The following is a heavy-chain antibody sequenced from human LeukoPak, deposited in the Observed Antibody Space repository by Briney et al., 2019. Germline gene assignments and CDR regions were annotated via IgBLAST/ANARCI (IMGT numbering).Heavy chain of an antibody. Sequence: SVKVSCKASGGTFSSYAISWVRQAPGQGLEWMGGTIPIFGTANYAQKFQGRVTITADESTSTAYMELSSRRSEDTAVYYCARATRGVSFRFDYWGQGTLVTVSS. CDR2: TIPIFGTA. CDR1: GGTFSSYA. V-gene: IGHV1-69*13. D-gene: IGHD6-13*01. J-gene: IGHJ4*02. CDR3: ARATRGVSFRFDY.